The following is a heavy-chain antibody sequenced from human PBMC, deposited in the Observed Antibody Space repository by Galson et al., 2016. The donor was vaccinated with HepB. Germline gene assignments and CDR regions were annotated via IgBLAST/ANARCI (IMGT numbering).Heavy chain of an antibody. D-gene: IGHD1-14*01. Sequence: SGGTLSSYGISWVRQAPGQGLEWMGAIIPIVSTTKYGQKFQGRVTITADKVTKTAYMEVSSLRSADTAVYYCARVTGGDGMDVWGQGTTVTVSS. J-gene: IGHJ6*02. CDR1: GGTLSSYG. CDR2: IIPIVSTT. V-gene: IGHV1-69*06. CDR3: ARVTGGDGMDV.